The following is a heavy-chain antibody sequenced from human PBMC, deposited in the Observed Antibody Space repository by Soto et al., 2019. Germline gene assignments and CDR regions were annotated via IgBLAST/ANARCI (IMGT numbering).Heavy chain of an antibody. V-gene: IGHV3-23*01. J-gene: IGHJ4*02. CDR2: ISASGGST. Sequence: QPGGSLRLSCAASGFTFSSYAMSWVRRAPGKGLEWVSAISASGGSTYYADSVKGRFTISRDNSKNTLYVQMNSLRAEDTAVYYCATRAAAGTLHYWGQGTLVTVSS. CDR1: GFTFSSYA. D-gene: IGHD6-13*01. CDR3: ATRAAAGTLHY.